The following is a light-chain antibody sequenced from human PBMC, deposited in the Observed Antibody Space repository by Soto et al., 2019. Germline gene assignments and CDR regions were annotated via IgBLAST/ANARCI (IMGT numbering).Light chain of an antibody. CDR3: QQYNNWPPLT. CDR1: QSVSFN. J-gene: IGKJ4*01. Sequence: EIIMTQSPATLSVSPGKRVTLSCRASQSVSFNLVWYQQKPGQAPRLLIYGASTRATGIPARFSGSGSGTEFTLTISSLQSEDFAVYYWQQYNNWPPLTFGGGTKVEIK. CDR2: GAS. V-gene: IGKV3-15*01.